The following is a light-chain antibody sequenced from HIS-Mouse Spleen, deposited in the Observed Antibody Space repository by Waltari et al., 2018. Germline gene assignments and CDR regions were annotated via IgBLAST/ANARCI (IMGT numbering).Light chain of an antibody. V-gene: IGKV4-1*01. Sequence: DIVMTQSPDSLAVSLGERATINCKSSQSVLYSSNNKNYLAWYQQKPGQPPKLLIYWASTRESGVPDRFSGSGSGTDFTLTISSLQDEDVAVYYCQQYYSTPTFGGGTKVEIK. CDR1: QSVLYSSNNKNY. CDR3: QQYYSTPT. CDR2: WAS. J-gene: IGKJ4*01.